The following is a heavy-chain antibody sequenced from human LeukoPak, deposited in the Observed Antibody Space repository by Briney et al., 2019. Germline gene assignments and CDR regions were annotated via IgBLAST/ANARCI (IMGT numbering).Heavy chain of an antibody. CDR3: ARRCSSASCYLY. Sequence: SGPTLVNPTQTLTLTCTFSGFSLSTSGGGVGWIRQPPGKALEWLALIFWDEDKRYSPSLKDRLTITKDTTKNQVVLTMINVDPVDTATYYCARRCSSASCYLYWGQGTLVTVSS. J-gene: IGHJ4*02. CDR2: IFWDEDK. V-gene: IGHV2-5*02. CDR1: GFSLSTSGGG. D-gene: IGHD2-2*01.